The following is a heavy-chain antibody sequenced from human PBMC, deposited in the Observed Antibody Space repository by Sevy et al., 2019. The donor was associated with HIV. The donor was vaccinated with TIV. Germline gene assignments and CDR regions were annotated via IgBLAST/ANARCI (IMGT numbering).Heavy chain of an antibody. V-gene: IGHV4-4*02. Sequence: SETLSLTCAVSGESMSTSNWWSWVRQTAEKGLQWIGEIYHTGSTKYNPSLKSRVTISLDKSKNQFSLNLMSVTAADTAVYYCARTTIRPSGRQDWIDPWGRGTLVTVSS. CDR3: ARTTIRPSGRQDWIDP. CDR2: IYHTGST. J-gene: IGHJ5*02. CDR1: GESMSTSNW.